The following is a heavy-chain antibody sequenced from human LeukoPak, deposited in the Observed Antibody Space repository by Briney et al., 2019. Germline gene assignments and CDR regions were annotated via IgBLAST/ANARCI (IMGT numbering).Heavy chain of an antibody. CDR1: GFTFSTYW. D-gene: IGHD6-13*01. V-gene: IGHV3-7*01. Sequence: GGSLRLSCAASGFTFSTYWMSWVRQAPGKGLEWVANIKQDGSEKYYVDSVKGRFTISRDNAKNSLYLQMNSLRAEDTAMYYCMRDSAGNDYWGQGTLVTVSS. CDR2: IKQDGSEK. J-gene: IGHJ4*02. CDR3: MRDSAGNDY.